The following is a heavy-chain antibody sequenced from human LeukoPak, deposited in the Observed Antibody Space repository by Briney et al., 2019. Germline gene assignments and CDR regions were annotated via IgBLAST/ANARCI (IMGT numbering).Heavy chain of an antibody. CDR1: GFTFSSYG. Sequence: GGTLTLSCAASGFTFSSYGMHWVRQAPGKGLEWVAMIWYDGSNTYYADSVKGRFTISRDNSKNTLFLQMDSLRAEDTAVYYCARDRSTSHFDHWGQGTLVTVSS. D-gene: IGHD5/OR15-5a*01. J-gene: IGHJ4*02. V-gene: IGHV3-33*01. CDR3: ARDRSTSHFDH. CDR2: IWYDGSNT.